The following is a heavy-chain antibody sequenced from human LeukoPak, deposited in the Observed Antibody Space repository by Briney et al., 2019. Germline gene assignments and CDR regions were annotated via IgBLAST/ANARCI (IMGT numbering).Heavy chain of an antibody. J-gene: IGHJ5*02. CDR1: GGSISSYY. CDR2: IYTSGST. D-gene: IGHD3-10*01. Sequence: SETLSLTCTVSGGSISSYYWSWIRQPAGKGLEWIGRIYTSGSTNYNPSLKGRVTMSVDTSKNQFSLKLSSVTAADTAVYYCAREKTLNYYGSGSSNWFDPWGQGTLVTVSS. CDR3: AREKTLNYYGSGSSNWFDP. V-gene: IGHV4-4*07.